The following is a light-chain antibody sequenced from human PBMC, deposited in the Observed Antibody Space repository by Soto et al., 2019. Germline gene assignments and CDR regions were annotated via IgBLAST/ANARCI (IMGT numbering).Light chain of an antibody. CDR2: AAS. Sequence: AIQLTQSPASLSASVGDRVTITCRASQGIKNDIAWYQQRPGKAPKLLIYAASTLQSGVPSRFSGSGSGTDFTLTISSLQPEDFASYYCLQDYNYPYTFGQGTKLEIK. J-gene: IGKJ2*01. CDR3: LQDYNYPYT. V-gene: IGKV1-6*01. CDR1: QGIKND.